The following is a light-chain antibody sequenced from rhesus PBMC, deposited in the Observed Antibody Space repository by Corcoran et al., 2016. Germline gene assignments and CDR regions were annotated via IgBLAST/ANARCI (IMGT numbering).Light chain of an antibody. Sequence: ETVVTQSPATLSLSPGERATLSCRASQSGGSYLAWYQQKPGQAPRLLIYGASSRATGIPDRFSGSGAGTDFTLPISSLEPEDVGVYYCQQSSNLYSFGQGTKVEIK. V-gene: IGKV3-24*04. J-gene: IGKJ2*01. CDR1: QSGGSY. CDR2: GAS. CDR3: QQSSNLYS.